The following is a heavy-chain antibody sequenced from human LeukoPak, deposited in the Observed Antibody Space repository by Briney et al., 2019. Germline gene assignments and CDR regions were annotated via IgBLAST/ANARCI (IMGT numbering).Heavy chain of an antibody. V-gene: IGHV3-23*01. CDR3: AKDTSIVGATRGAFDI. Sequence: PGGSLRLSCAASGFTFSSYAMSWVRQAPGKGLEWVSAISGSGGSTYYAASVKGRFTISRDNSKNTLYLQRTSLRAEDTAVYYCAKDTSIVGATRGAFDIWGQGTMVTVSS. J-gene: IGHJ3*02. D-gene: IGHD1-26*01. CDR1: GFTFSSYA. CDR2: ISGSGGST.